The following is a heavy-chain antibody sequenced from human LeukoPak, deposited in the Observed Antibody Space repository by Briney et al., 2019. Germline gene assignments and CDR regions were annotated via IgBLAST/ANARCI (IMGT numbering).Heavy chain of an antibody. V-gene: IGHV4-31*03. J-gene: IGHJ3*02. CDR1: GGSISSGGYY. CDR2: IYYSGST. Sequence: SETLSLTCTVSGGSISSGGYYWSWIRQHTGKGLEWIGYIYYSGSTYYNPSLKSRVTISVDTSKNQFSLKLSSVTAADTAVYYCARDREYDSSGYYYRAGLFDIWGQGTMVTVSS. CDR3: ARDREYDSSGYYYRAGLFDI. D-gene: IGHD3-22*01.